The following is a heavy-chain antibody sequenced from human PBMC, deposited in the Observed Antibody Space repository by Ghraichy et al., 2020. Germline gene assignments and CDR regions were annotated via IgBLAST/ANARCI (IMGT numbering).Heavy chain of an antibody. Sequence: SVKVSCKASGFTFTSSAVQWVRQARGQRLEWIGWIVVGSGNTNYAQKFQERVTITRDMSTSTAYMELSSLRSEDTAVYYCAAEAGWNNGSCTYDYWGQGTLVTVSS. CDR3: AAEAGWNNGSCTYDY. CDR2: IVVGSGNT. J-gene: IGHJ4*02. V-gene: IGHV1-58*01. D-gene: IGHD1/OR15-1a*01. CDR1: GFTFTSSA.